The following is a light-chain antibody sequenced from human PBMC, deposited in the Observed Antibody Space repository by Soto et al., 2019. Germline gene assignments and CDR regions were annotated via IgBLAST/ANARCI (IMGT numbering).Light chain of an antibody. CDR1: QSVSGN. V-gene: IGKV3-15*01. CDR3: QQYNNWRPWT. J-gene: IGKJ1*01. CDR2: GAS. Sequence: EIVMTQSPATLSVSPGERATLSCTASQSVSGNLAWYQQTPGQAPRLLIYGASTRATGIPARFSGSGSGTEFTLTISSLQSEDFADYYCQQYNNWRPWTFGEGTKVEIK.